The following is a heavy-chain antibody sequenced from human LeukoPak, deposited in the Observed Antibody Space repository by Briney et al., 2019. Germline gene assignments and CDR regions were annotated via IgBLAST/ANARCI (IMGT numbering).Heavy chain of an antibody. CDR3: ARGGQQMSDAMDV. J-gene: IGHJ6*02. V-gene: IGHV3-30-3*01. CDR2: ISYDGTIE. CDR1: GFTFTDYI. Sequence: GGSLRLSWVASGFTFTDYIMHWVRQAPGKGLEWVTVISYDGTIEYYAGSVKGRFTISKDNSKNRLYLQMNSLRTEDTAVYFCARGGQQMSDAMDVWGQGTTVTVSS. D-gene: IGHD6-13*01.